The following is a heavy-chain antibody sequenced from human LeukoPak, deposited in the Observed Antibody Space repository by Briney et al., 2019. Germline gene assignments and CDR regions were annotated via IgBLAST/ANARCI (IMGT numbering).Heavy chain of an antibody. CDR2: ISGSGGST. J-gene: IGHJ4*02. CDR1: GFTFSSYA. Sequence: GGSLRLSCAASGFTFSSYAMSWVRQAPGKGLEWVSAISGSGGSTYYADSVKGRFTISRDNSKNTLYLQMNSLRAEDTAVYYCTRAEVELWFGGPHFDYWGQGTLVTVSS. D-gene: IGHD3-10*01. V-gene: IGHV3-23*01. CDR3: TRAEVELWFGGPHFDY.